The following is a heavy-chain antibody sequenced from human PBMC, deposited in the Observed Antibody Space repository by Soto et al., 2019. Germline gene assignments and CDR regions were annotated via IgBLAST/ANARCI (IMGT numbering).Heavy chain of an antibody. J-gene: IGHJ5*02. CDR3: AKGSNFPNWFDP. CDR1: GFTLRTYA. V-gene: IGHV3-23*01. Sequence: QPGGSLRLSCVASGFTLRTYAMAWVRQAPGTGLEWVSTSSDNGVRAFYADSVKGRFTVSRDNSKNTLYLQMSSLRADDTAVYYCAKGSNFPNWFDPWGQGSLVTVSS. CDR2: SSDNGVRA.